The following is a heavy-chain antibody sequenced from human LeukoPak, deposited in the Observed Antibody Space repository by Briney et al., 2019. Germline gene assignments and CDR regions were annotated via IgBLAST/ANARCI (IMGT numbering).Heavy chain of an antibody. V-gene: IGHV4-34*01. CDR3: ARGTPPPVVVVAASLDY. J-gene: IGHJ4*02. D-gene: IGHD2-15*01. CDR1: GGSFSGYY. CDR2: INHSGST. Sequence: SETLSLTCAVYGGSFSGYYWSWIRQPPGKGLEWIGEINHSGSTNYNPSLKSRVTISVDTSKNQFSLKLSSVTAADTAVYYCARGTPPPVVVVAASLDYWGKGTLVTVSS.